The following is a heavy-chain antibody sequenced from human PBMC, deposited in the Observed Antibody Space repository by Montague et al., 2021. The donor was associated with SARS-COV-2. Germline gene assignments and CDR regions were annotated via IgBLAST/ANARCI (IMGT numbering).Heavy chain of an antibody. CDR2: IYYSGST. Sequence: SETLSLTCTVSGSSISSSSYYWGWIRQPPGKGLEWIGSIYYSGSTYYNPSLKSRVTISVDTSKNQFSLKLSSVTAADTAVYYCARVISRQNNIVVVGLYYFDYWGQGTLVTVSS. V-gene: IGHV4-39*07. D-gene: IGHD2-15*01. CDR1: GSSISSSSYY. J-gene: IGHJ4*02. CDR3: ARVISRQNNIVVVGLYYFDY.